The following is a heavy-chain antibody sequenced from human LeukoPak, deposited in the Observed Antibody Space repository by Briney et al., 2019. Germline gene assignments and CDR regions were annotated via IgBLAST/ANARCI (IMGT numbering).Heavy chain of an antibody. CDR2: IENDGTKK. D-gene: IGHD5-24*01. J-gene: IGHJ4*02. CDR3: ARGRDDLATF. CDR1: GFTFSNFI. Sequence: GRSLRLSCEASGFTFSNFIMHWVRQAPGKGLEWVALIENDGTKKYYADSMKGRFTLSRDNSKSTMYLQVDSLRVEDTAVYYCARGRDDLATFWGQGTLVTVSS. V-gene: IGHV3-30*03.